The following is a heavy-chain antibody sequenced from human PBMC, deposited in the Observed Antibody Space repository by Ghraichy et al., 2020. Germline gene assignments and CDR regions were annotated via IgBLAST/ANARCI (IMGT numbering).Heavy chain of an antibody. J-gene: IGHJ4*02. D-gene: IGHD3-22*01. CDR2: IYLGGSI. CDR3: ARFYYDNSGLNIDY. Sequence: SETLSLTCSVSGVSISSHYWTWIRQPPGKGLEWIAYIYLGGSINYNPSLKSRVTISVDTSKNQFSLRLSSVTAADTAVYYCARFYYDNSGLNIDYWGQGTLVTVSS. V-gene: IGHV4-59*08. CDR1: GVSISSHY.